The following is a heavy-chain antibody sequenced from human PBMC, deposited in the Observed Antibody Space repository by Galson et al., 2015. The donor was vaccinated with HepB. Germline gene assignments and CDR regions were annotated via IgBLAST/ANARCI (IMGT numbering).Heavy chain of an antibody. CDR2: ISGRTGNT. CDR1: GFTFSSYA. Sequence: SLRLSCAASGFTFSSYAMSWVRQAPGKGLEWVSTISGRTGNTYYADSVKGRFTISRDNSKNTLYLQMNSLRAEDTALYYCAKVVMVRGEEGIFDYWGQGTLVTVSS. V-gene: IGHV3-23*01. J-gene: IGHJ4*02. CDR3: AKVVMVRGEEGIFDY. D-gene: IGHD3-10*01.